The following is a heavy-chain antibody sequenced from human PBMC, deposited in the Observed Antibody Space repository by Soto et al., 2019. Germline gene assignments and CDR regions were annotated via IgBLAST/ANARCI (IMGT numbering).Heavy chain of an antibody. Sequence: SETLSLTCTVSGGSISSGGYYWSWIRQHPGKGLEWIGYIYYSGSTYYNPSLKSRVTISVDTSKNQFSLKLSSVTAADTAVYYCARVNDILTGYHHFDYWGQGTLVTVSS. CDR1: GGSISSGGYY. V-gene: IGHV4-31*03. CDR2: IYYSGST. CDR3: ARVNDILTGYHHFDY. D-gene: IGHD3-9*01. J-gene: IGHJ4*02.